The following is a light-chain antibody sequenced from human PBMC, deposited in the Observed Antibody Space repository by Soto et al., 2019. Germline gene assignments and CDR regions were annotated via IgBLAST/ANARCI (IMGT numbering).Light chain of an antibody. J-gene: IGLJ1*01. CDR3: SSSTTSSTRV. CDR2: EVR. V-gene: IGLV2-14*03. Sequence: QSVLTQPASVSGSPGQALTISCTGTSSDVGAYDFVSWYQQHPDKAPKLMIYEVRNRPSGVSNRFSGSKSVNTATLTISGLQAEDEADYYCSSSTTSSTRVFGTGTKVTVL. CDR1: SSDVGAYDF.